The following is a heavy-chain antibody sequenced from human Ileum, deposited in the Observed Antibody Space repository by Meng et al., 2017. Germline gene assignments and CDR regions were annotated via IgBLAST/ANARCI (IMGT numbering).Heavy chain of an antibody. CDR2: IYTSVST. Sequence: SQTLSLTCIVSAGSISSYYWSWIRQPAGKGLEWIGRIYTSVSTNYNPSLKSRVTMSVDTSQNQFSLKLSSVTAADTAVYYCARTNLEMATIGGNAFDIWGQGTMVTVSS. D-gene: IGHD5-24*01. CDR1: AGSISSYY. CDR3: ARTNLEMATIGGNAFDI. V-gene: IGHV4-4*07. J-gene: IGHJ3*02.